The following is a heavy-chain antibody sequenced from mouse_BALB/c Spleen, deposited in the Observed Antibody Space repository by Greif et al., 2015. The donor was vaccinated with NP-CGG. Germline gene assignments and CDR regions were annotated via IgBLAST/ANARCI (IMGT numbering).Heavy chain of an antibody. CDR3: ARRIYYDYDDYAMDY. J-gene: IGHJ4*01. V-gene: IGHV2-2*02. D-gene: IGHD2-4*01. CDR1: GFSLTSYG. Sequence: VQLQQSGPGLVQPSKSLSITCTVSGFSLTSYGVHWVRQSPGKGLEWLGVICSGGSTDYNAAFISRLSISKDNSKIXVFFKMNSLQANDTAIYYCARRIYYDYDDYAMDYWGQGTSLTVSS. CDR2: ICSGGST.